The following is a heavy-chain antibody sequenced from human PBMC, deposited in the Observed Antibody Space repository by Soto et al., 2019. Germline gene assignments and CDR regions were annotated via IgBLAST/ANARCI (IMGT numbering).Heavy chain of an antibody. D-gene: IGHD2-15*01. CDR2: ISGSGGST. CDR1: GFTFSSYA. Sequence: GGSLRLSCAASGFTFSSYAMSWVRRAPGKGLEWVSAISGSGGSTYYADSVKGRFTISRDNSKNTLYLQMNSLRAEDTAVYYYAKFSRLRSRNFDYWGQGTLVTFSS. J-gene: IGHJ4*02. V-gene: IGHV3-23*01. CDR3: AKFSRLRSRNFDY.